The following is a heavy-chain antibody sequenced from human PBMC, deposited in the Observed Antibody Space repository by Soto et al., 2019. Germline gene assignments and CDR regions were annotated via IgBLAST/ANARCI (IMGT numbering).Heavy chain of an antibody. CDR3: ARGALDYDSSGANWFHP. CDR2: ISAYNGNT. D-gene: IGHD3-22*01. CDR1: GYTFTSYG. V-gene: IGHV1-18*01. Sequence: GASVKVSCKASGYTFTSYGISWVRQAPGQGLEWMGWISAYNGNTNYAQKLQGRVTMTTDTSTSTAYMELRSLRSDDTAVYYCARGALDYDSSGANWFHPWGQGTLVTVSS. J-gene: IGHJ5*02.